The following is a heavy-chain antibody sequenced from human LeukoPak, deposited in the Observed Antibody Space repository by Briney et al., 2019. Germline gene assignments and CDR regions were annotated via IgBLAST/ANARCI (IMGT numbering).Heavy chain of an antibody. CDR3: MTAAGYNFGQY. CDR2: ISGSGDKT. CDR1: GFAFRTYA. V-gene: IGHV3-23*01. Sequence: GGSLRLSCAASGFAFRTYAMSWVRQAPGKGLEGVSAISGSGDKTSYAESVRGRFTISRDNSKNTLYLQMNSLRAEDTAVYYCMTAAGYNFGQYWGQGTLVTVSS. J-gene: IGHJ4*02. D-gene: IGHD5-18*01.